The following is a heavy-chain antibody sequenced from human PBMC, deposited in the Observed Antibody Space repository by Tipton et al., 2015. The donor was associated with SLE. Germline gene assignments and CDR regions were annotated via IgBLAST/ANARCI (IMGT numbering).Heavy chain of an antibody. CDR3: ARDRRGWYFDL. CDR1: GVSISGGYYY. D-gene: IGHD3-10*01. V-gene: IGHV4-61*02. Sequence: TLSLTCTVSGVSISGGYYYWNWIRQPAGKGLEWIGRIYTSGSLYSSGNPNYNPSLKSRVTISVDASKNQFSLTLSSVTAADTAVYYCARDRRGWYFDLWGRGTLVTVSS. CDR2: IYTSGSLYSSGNP. J-gene: IGHJ2*01.